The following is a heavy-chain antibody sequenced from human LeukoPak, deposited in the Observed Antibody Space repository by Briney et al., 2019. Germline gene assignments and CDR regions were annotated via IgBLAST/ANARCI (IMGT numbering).Heavy chain of an antibody. CDR2: IYYSGST. J-gene: IGHJ6*02. Sequence: KPSETLSLTCTVSGGSISSYYWNWIRQPPGEGLEWIGYIYYSGSTNYNPSLKSRVTISVDTSKNQFSLKLNSVTAADTAVYYCARSLQYNNNNYFYYGMDVWGQGTTVTVSS. CDR3: ARSLQYNNNNYFYYGMDV. D-gene: IGHD3-10*01. V-gene: IGHV4-59*01. CDR1: GGSISSYY.